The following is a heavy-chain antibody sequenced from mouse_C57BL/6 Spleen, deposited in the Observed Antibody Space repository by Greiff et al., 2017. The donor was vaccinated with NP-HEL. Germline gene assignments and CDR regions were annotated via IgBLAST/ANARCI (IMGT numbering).Heavy chain of an antibody. CDR3: ATHWGQNLTPFAY. Sequence: QVQLQQPGAELVKPGASVQMSCKASGYTFTSYWITWVKQRPGQGLEWIGDIYPGSGSTNYNEKFKSKATLTVDTSSSTAYMQLSSLTSEDSAVYYCATHWGQNLTPFAYWGQGTLVTVSA. CDR2: IYPGSGST. V-gene: IGHV1-55*01. CDR1: GYTFTSYW. J-gene: IGHJ3*01. D-gene: IGHD4-1*01.